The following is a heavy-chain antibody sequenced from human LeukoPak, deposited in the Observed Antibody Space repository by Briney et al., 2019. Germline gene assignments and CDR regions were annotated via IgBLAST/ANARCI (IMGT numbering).Heavy chain of an antibody. V-gene: IGHV4-4*02. CDR3: ARAGYSYPYYFDY. J-gene: IGHJ4*02. CDR1: GGSISSVNW. Sequence: SGTLSLTCAVSGGSISSVNWWNWVRQPPGKGLELIGEIYHSGSTNYNPSLKGRVTISVDKSKNQFSLKLSSVTVADTAVYYCARAGYSYPYYFDYWGQGTLVTVSS. D-gene: IGHD5-18*01. CDR2: IYHSGST.